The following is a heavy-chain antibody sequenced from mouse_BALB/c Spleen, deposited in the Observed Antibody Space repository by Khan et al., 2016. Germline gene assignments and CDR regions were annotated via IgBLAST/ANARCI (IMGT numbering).Heavy chain of an antibody. J-gene: IGHJ3*01. Sequence: QVQLKQSGPQLVRPGASVKISCKASGYSFTSYWMHWVKQRPGQGLEWIGMIDPSDSETRLNQKFKDKATLTVDKSSSTAYMQLSSPTSEDSAVYYCARGYRYESFAYWGQGTLVTVSA. CDR3: ARGYRYESFAY. CDR2: IDPSDSET. CDR1: GYSFTSYW. D-gene: IGHD2-14*01. V-gene: IGHV1S126*01.